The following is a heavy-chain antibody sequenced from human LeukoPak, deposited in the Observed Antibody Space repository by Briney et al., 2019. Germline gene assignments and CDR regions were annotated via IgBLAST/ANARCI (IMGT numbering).Heavy chain of an antibody. J-gene: IGHJ4*02. CDR3: ARHLSGVTGYTYGRGIDY. CDR1: GFTFNIYA. Sequence: GGSLRLSCAASGFTFNIYAMSWVRQAPGKGLEWVANIKKDGSEKYYVDSVKGRFTISRDNAEKSLYLQMNSLRAEDTAVYYCARHLSGVTGYTYGRGIDYWGQGTLVTVSS. V-gene: IGHV3-7*01. CDR2: IKKDGSEK. D-gene: IGHD5-18*01.